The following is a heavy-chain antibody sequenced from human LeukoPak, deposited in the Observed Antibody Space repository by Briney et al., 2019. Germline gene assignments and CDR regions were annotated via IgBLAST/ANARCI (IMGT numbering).Heavy chain of an antibody. Sequence: PSETLSLTCTVSGGSISSYYWSWIRQPPGKGLEWIGYIYHSGSTYYNPSLKGRVTISVDRSKNQFSLKLSSVTAADTAVYYCARLCTRYFDWLNDYWGQGTLVTVSS. J-gene: IGHJ4*02. CDR1: GGSISSYY. CDR2: IYHSGST. CDR3: ARLCTRYFDWLNDY. V-gene: IGHV4-59*04. D-gene: IGHD3-9*01.